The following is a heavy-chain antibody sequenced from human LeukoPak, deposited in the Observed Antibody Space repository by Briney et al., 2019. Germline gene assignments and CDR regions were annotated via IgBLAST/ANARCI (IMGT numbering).Heavy chain of an antibody. J-gene: IGHJ4*02. V-gene: IGHV4-59*08. CDR1: GGSITRYY. D-gene: IGHD4-17*01. CDR3: ARHWGDYDTTPFDY. CDR2: IYYSGST. Sequence: SETLSLICTVSGGSITRYYWSWIRQPPGKGLEWIGNIYYSGSTNYNPSLKSRVTISVDTSKNQFSLKLNSVTAADTAVYYCARHWGDYDTTPFDYWGQGTLVTVSS.